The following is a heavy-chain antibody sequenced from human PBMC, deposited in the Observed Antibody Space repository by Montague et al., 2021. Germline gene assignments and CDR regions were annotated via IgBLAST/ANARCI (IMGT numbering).Heavy chain of an antibody. J-gene: IGHJ4*02. CDR1: GGSFNDYY. D-gene: IGHD4-11*01. Sequence: SETLSLTCAGPGGSFNDYYWSWIRQSPGQGLEWIGDITHNGRTNSNPSLKSRVTLSVDTSKSHFSLNLTSVTAADTAVYFCARRPRITVTGRFDLWGEGTLVTVSS. V-gene: IGHV4-34*01. CDR2: ITHNGRT. CDR3: ARRPRITVTGRFDL.